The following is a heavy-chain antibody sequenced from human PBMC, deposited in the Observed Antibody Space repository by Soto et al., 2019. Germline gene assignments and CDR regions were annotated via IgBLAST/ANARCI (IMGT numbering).Heavy chain of an antibody. CDR1: GYSFSDYY. J-gene: IGHJ5*02. V-gene: IGHV1-2*02. Sequence: ASVKVSCKAFGYSFSDYYVHWVRQAPGQGLEWMGWNKPNTGGTDYVQKFQGRVTMTRDTSITTAYMELSSLRSDDTAVYYCAKGSSGWEPNWFDPWGQGTLVTVSS. CDR2: NKPNTGGT. CDR3: AKGSSGWEPNWFDP. D-gene: IGHD6-19*01.